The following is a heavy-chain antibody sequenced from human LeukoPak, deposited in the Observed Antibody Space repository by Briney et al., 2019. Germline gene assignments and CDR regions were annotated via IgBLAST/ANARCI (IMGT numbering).Heavy chain of an antibody. Sequence: GASVKVSCXASGYTFTSYYMYWVRQAPGQGLEWMGMINPSGGSTTYAQKFQGSVTMTRDTSTSTVYMELSILRSEDTAVYYCARDVGSSSWYFDYWGQGTLVTVSS. CDR2: INPSGGST. CDR1: GYTFTSYY. V-gene: IGHV1-46*01. J-gene: IGHJ4*02. D-gene: IGHD6-13*01. CDR3: ARDVGSSSWYFDY.